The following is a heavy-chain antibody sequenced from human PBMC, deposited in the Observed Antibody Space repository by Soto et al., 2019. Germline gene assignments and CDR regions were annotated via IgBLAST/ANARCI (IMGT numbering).Heavy chain of an antibody. CDR1: GFTFSSYA. V-gene: IGHV3-23*01. D-gene: IGHD1-7*01. Sequence: PGGSLRLSCAASGFTFSSYAMSWVRQAPGKGLEWVSAISGSGGSTYYADSVKGRFTISRDNSKNTLYLQMNSLRAEDTAVYYCAKDLEQIEYGTTGYWGQGTLVTVSS. CDR3: AKDLEQIEYGTTGY. J-gene: IGHJ4*02. CDR2: ISGSGGST.